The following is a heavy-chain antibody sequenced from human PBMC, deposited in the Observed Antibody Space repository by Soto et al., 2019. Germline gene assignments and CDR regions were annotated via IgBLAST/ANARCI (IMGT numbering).Heavy chain of an antibody. CDR2: ISAYNGNT. J-gene: IGHJ4*02. Sequence: GASVKVSCKASGYTFTSYGIRWVRQAPGQGLEWMGWISAYNGNTNYAQKLQGRVTMTTDTSTSTAYMELRSLRSEDTAVYYCAKGSRVLIAVAGPGELVYWGQGTLVTVSS. CDR1: GYTFTSYG. D-gene: IGHD6-19*01. V-gene: IGHV1-18*01. CDR3: AKGSRVLIAVAGPGELVY.